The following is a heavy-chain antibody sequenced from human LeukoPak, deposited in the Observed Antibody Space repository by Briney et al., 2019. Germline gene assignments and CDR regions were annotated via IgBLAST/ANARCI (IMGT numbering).Heavy chain of an antibody. Sequence: GGSLRLSCAASGFTFSSYAMSWVRQAPGKGLEWVSAISGSGGSTYYADSVKGRFTISGDNSKNTLYLQMNSLRAEDTAVYYCAKRSDSSSWFDYWGQGTLVTVSS. CDR1: GFTFSSYA. D-gene: IGHD6-13*01. J-gene: IGHJ4*02. CDR2: ISGSGGST. CDR3: AKRSDSSSWFDY. V-gene: IGHV3-23*01.